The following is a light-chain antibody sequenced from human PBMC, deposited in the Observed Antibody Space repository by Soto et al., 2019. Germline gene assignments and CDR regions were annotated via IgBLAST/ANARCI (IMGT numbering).Light chain of an antibody. J-gene: IGKJ1*01. CDR1: QSISSW. V-gene: IGKV1-5*03. Sequence: DIQMTQSPSTLSASVGDRVTITCRASQSISSWLAWYQQKPGKAPKLLIYKASSLESGVPSRFSGSGSGTEFTLTISSLQPNDFATYYCQKYNSYSRTFGQGPKVDIK. CDR2: KAS. CDR3: QKYNSYSRT.